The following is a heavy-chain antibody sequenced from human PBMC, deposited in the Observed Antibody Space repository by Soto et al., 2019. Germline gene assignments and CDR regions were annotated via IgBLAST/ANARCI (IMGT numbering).Heavy chain of an antibody. J-gene: IGHJ4*02. D-gene: IGHD6-13*01. V-gene: IGHV1-69*01. Sequence: QVQLVQSRAEVKKPGSWVKVSCKASGGTFSSYRINWVRQAPGQGLEWVGGIVPIYRTADYAQKFQGRVTITADESARTAYMELRSLKSQDTAVYYCARDSGAKLSSSWGQGTLVTVSS. CDR2: IVPIYRTA. CDR3: ARDSGAKLSSS. CDR1: GGTFSSYR.